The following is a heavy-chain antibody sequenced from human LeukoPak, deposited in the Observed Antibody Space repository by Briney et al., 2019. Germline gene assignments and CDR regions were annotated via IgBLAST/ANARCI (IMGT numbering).Heavy chain of an antibody. D-gene: IGHD3-22*01. CDR3: AREGVYYDSSGNTYYYYYMDV. Sequence: GGSLRLSCAASGFTFSSYSMNWVRQAPGKGLEWVSSISSSSSYIYYAGSVKGRFTISRDKAKNSLYLQMNSLRAEDTAVYYCAREGVYYDSSGNTYYYYYMDVWGKGTTVTVSS. J-gene: IGHJ6*03. CDR1: GFTFSSYS. CDR2: ISSSSSYI. V-gene: IGHV3-21*01.